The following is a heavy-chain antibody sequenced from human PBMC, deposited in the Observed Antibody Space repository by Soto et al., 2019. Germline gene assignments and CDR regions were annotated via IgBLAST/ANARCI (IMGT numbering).Heavy chain of an antibody. CDR2: IIPIFGTA. CDR1: GGTFSSYA. CDR3: AQGRRYFDGRYGMDV. V-gene: IGHV1-69*01. Sequence: QVQLVQSGAEVKKPGSSVKVSCKASGGTFSSYAISWVRQAPGQGLELMGGIIPIFGTANYAQKFQGRVTITADESKSTGYMELSSLRSEDTAVYYCAQGRRYFDGRYGMDVWGQGTTVTVSS. J-gene: IGHJ6*02. D-gene: IGHD3-9*01.